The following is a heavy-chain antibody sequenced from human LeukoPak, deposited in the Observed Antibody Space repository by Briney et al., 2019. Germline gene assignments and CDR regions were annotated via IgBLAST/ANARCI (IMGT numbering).Heavy chain of an antibody. V-gene: IGHV3-9*01. D-gene: IGHD3-10*01. CDR3: ARERGSGSYHPFDP. CDR2: ISWNSGSI. Sequence: GRSLRLSCAASGFTFDDYAMHWVRQAPGKGLEWVSGISWNSGSIGYADSVKGRFTISRDNAKNSLYLQMNSLRVDDTAVYYCARERGSGSYHPFDPWGQGTLATVSS. CDR1: GFTFDDYA. J-gene: IGHJ5*02.